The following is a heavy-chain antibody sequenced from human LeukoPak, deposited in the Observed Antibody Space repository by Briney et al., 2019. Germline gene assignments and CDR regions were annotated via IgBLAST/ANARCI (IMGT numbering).Heavy chain of an antibody. J-gene: IGHJ4*02. V-gene: IGHV4-39*01. CDR3: ASGDSSWWGYYFDY. CDR2: IYYSGST. CDR1: GGSISSSSYY. Sequence: SETLSLTCTVSGGSISSSSYYWGWIRQPPGTGLEWIGSIYYSGSTYYNPSLKSRVTISVDTSKIQFSLKLSSVTAADTAVYYCASGDSSWWGYYFDYWGQGTLVTVSS. D-gene: IGHD6-13*01.